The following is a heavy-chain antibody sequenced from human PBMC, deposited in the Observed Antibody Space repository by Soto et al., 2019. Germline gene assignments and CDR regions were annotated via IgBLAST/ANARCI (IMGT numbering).Heavy chain of an antibody. CDR3: ARGYCSGGSCYPEGWYYYYYGMDV. CDR1: GGSFSGYY. J-gene: IGHJ6*02. Sequence: QVQLQQWGAGLLKPSETLSLTCAVYGGSFSGYYWSWIRQPPGKGLEWIGEINHSGSTNYNPSLKSRVTISVDTYKNQFSLKLSSVTAADTAVYYCARGYCSGGSCYPEGWYYYYYGMDVWGQGTTVTVSS. CDR2: INHSGST. D-gene: IGHD2-15*01. V-gene: IGHV4-34*01.